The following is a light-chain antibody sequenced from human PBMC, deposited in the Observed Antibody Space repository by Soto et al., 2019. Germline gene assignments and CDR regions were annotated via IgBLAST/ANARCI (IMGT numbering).Light chain of an antibody. V-gene: IGKV3-15*01. CDR1: QGIGET. J-gene: IGKJ4*01. CDR3: QPYNNWTLT. Sequence: EIVLRQSPATRSVSAGEGATLSCRASQGIGETLAWYQHKPGQTPRLLIYDTSTRATGVPTRFSGSRSGAEFTLTINRLQHEDFAVYDCQPYNNWTLTFGGGTKVDIK. CDR2: DTS.